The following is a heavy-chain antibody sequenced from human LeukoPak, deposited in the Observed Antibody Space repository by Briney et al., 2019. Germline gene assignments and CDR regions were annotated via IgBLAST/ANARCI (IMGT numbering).Heavy chain of an antibody. V-gene: IGHV3-30*02. CDR3: AIRGVGATRWVFDY. CDR1: GFTFSSYG. Sequence: GGSLRLSCAASGFTFSSYGMHWVRQAPGKGLEWVAFIRYDGSNKYYADSVKGRFTISRDNSKNTLYLQMNSLRAEDTAVYYCAIRGVGATRWVFDYWGQGTLVTVSS. D-gene: IGHD1-26*01. CDR2: IRYDGSNK. J-gene: IGHJ4*02.